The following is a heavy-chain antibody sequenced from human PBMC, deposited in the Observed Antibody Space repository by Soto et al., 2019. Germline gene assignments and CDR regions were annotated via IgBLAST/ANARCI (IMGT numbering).Heavy chain of an antibody. CDR1: GYTLTELS. Sequence: GASVKVSCKVSGYTLTELSMHWVRQAPGKGLEWMGGFDPEDGETIYAQKFQGRVTMTEDTSTDTAYMELSSLRSEDTAVYYCAKKGRWYVGYYYYGMDVWGQGTTVTVSS. CDR2: FDPEDGET. V-gene: IGHV1-24*01. J-gene: IGHJ6*02. D-gene: IGHD6-13*01. CDR3: AKKGRWYVGYYYYGMDV.